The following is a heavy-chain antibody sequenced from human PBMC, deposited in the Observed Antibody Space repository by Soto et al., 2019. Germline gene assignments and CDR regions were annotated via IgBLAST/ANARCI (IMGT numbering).Heavy chain of an antibody. CDR1: GGSISSYY. D-gene: IGHD3-10*01. V-gene: IGHV4-59*01. J-gene: IGHJ5*02. Sequence: PSETLSLTCTVSGGSISSYYWSWIRQPPGKGLEWIGYVYNSGSTNYNPSLKSRVTISIDTSKNQFSLKLTSVTAADTAVYYCARAMGYYASGSYFDPWGQGILVTVSS. CDR3: ARAMGYYASGSYFDP. CDR2: VYNSGST.